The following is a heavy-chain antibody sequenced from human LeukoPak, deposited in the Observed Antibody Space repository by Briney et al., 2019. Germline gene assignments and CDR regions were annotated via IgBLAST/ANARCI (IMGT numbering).Heavy chain of an antibody. CDR2: IYYIMNN. V-gene: IGHV4-61*08. Sequence: SETLSLTCTVSGASVGSAGYYWTWIRQPPGGGLEWIGYIYYIMNNYFNPSLKSRVTISVDTSKNQFSLKLSSVTAADTAVYYCARSNYYYYGMDVWGQGTTVTVSS. J-gene: IGHJ6*02. CDR3: ARSNYYYYGMDV. CDR1: GASVGSAGYY.